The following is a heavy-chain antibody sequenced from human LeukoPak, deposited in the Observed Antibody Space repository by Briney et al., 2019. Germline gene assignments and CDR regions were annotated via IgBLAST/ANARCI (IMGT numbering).Heavy chain of an antibody. CDR3: ASGTYDILTGYSSGTFDY. V-gene: IGHV3-66*01. D-gene: IGHD3-9*01. CDR1: GFTFSSYA. J-gene: IGHJ4*02. CDR2: IYSGGST. Sequence: PGGSLRLSCAASGFTFSSYAMSWVRQAPGKGLEWVSVIYSGGSTYYADSVKGRFTTSRDNSKNTLYLQMNSLRAEDTAVYYCASGTYDILTGYSSGTFDYWGQGTLVTVSS.